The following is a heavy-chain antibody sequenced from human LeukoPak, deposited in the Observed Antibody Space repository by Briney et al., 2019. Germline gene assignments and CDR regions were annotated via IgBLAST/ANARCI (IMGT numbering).Heavy chain of an antibody. CDR2: IYYSGST. J-gene: IGHJ6*02. D-gene: IGHD6-13*01. Sequence: PSETLSLTCTVSGGSISSYYWSWIRQPPGKGLEWIGYIYYSGSTNYNPSLKSRVTISVDTSKNQFSLKLSSVTAADTAVYYCASLSSSWYGNYYGMDVWGQGTTVTVSS. CDR1: GGSISSYY. CDR3: ASLSSSWYGNYYGMDV. V-gene: IGHV4-59*08.